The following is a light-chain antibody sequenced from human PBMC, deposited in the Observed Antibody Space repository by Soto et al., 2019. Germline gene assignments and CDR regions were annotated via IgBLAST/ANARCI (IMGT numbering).Light chain of an antibody. V-gene: IGKV1-9*01. Sequence: DIQLTQSPSFLSASVGDRVTINCRASQDISSYLAWYQQKPGKAPKLLIYAASTLQSGVPSRFSGSGSGTEFTLTINSLQPEDFATYYCQQLNTYPITFGQGTRLDIK. CDR1: QDISSY. CDR3: QQLNTYPIT. J-gene: IGKJ5*01. CDR2: AAS.